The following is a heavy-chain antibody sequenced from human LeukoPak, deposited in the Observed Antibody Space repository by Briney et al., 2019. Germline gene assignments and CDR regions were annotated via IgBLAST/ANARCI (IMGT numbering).Heavy chain of an antibody. J-gene: IGHJ4*02. CDR2: INPNSGGT. V-gene: IGHV1-2*06. CDR3: ARDLGDGYNSPY. D-gene: IGHD5-24*01. Sequence: ASVKVSCKASGYTFTGYYMHWMRQAPGQGLEWMGRINPNSGGTNYAQKFQGRVTMTRDTSISTAYMELSRLRSDDTAVYYCARDLGDGYNSPYWGQGTLVTVSS. CDR1: GYTFTGYY.